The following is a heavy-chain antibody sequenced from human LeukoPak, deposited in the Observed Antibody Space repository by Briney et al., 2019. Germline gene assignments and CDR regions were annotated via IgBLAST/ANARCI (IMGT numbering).Heavy chain of an antibody. J-gene: IGHJ4*02. CDR3: ARRSRSYRGFDY. Sequence: SQTLSLTCTVSGGSISSGSYYWSWIRQPAGKGLEWIGRIYTSGSTNYNPSLKSRVTISVDTSKNQFSLKLSSVTAADTAVYYCARRSRSYRGFDYWGQGTLVTVSS. D-gene: IGHD1-26*01. CDR2: IYTSGST. CDR1: GGSISSGSYY. V-gene: IGHV4-61*02.